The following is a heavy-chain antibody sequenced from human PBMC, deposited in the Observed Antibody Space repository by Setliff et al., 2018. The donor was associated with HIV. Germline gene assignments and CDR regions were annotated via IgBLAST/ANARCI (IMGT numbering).Heavy chain of an antibody. CDR2: INIRSGNT. CDR3: ARDEPIAVAGSYYYYYYYMDV. V-gene: IGHV1-18*01. CDR1: GYTFSSYG. Sequence: ASVKVSCKASGYTFSSYGISWVRQAPGQGLEWMGWINIRSGNTNYAQKFQGRVTMTTDTSTSTAYMGLRSLRSDDTAVYYCARDEPIAVAGSYYYYYYYMDVWGKGTTVTVSS. D-gene: IGHD6-19*01. J-gene: IGHJ6*03.